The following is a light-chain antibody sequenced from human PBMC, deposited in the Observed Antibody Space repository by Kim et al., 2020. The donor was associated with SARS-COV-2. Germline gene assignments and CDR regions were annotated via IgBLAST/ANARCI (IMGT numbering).Light chain of an antibody. J-gene: IGKJ2*01. CDR2: ETS. CDR1: QGTSSR. CDR3: QQGSSFPYT. V-gene: IGKV1-12*01. Sequence: DIQMTQSPSSVSASVGDRVTITCRASQGTSSRLAWYQQKPGMAPKLLIFETSSLHTGVPSRFSGSGSGTDFTLTINSLQPEDFATYYCQQGSSFPYTFGQGTKLEI.